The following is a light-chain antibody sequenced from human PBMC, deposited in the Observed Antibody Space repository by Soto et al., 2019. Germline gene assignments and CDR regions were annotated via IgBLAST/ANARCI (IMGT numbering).Light chain of an antibody. V-gene: IGKV3-20*01. J-gene: IGKJ2*01. Sequence: EIVLTQSPGTLSLFPGERATLSCRASQSVSSRNLAWYRQKPGQAPSLLIYGAFNRATGIPDRFSGSGSATDFTLTISRLEPADFAVYYCHLYGDSPPAYTFGQGTKLDIK. CDR1: QSVSSRN. CDR2: GAF. CDR3: HLYGDSPPAYT.